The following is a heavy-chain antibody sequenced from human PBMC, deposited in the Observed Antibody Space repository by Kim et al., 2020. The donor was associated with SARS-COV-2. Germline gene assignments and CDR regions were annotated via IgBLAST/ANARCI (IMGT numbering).Heavy chain of an antibody. CDR2: IQSKTTCGTI. J-gene: IGHJ6*02. V-gene: IGHV3-15*05. CDR3: YCFAMDL. Sequence: GGSLRLSCSASRFTFSNAWMTWVRQAPGKGLEWVCRIQSKTTCGTIDDSAPVKVRFTIARDDSEKMLFLQRNSLKTEDTALYYCYCFAMDLWGQWATVTV. CDR1: RFTFSNAW.